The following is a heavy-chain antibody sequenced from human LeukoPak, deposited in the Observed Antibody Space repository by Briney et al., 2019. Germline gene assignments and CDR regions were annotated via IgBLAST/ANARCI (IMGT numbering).Heavy chain of an antibody. Sequence: SETLSLTCTVSGDSISGRAYYWSWIRQPAGKGLEWIGRIHSSGTHSYNPSLKSRVSISVETPKNQFSLKLSSLTAADTAVYFCSRERGFWSGYFRPRYLDYWGQGTLVTV. CDR3: SRERGFWSGYFRPRYLDY. D-gene: IGHD3-3*01. J-gene: IGHJ4*02. CDR1: GDSISGRAYY. V-gene: IGHV4-61*02. CDR2: IHSSGTH.